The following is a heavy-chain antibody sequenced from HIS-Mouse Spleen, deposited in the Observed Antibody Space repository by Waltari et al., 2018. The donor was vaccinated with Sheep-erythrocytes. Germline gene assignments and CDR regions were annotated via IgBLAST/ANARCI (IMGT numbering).Heavy chain of an antibody. CDR1: GYTFTGYY. V-gene: IGHV1-2*02. D-gene: IGHD3-3*01. J-gene: IGHJ3*02. CDR3: ARGYYDFWSGSALGAFDI. CDR2: DNPSSGGT. Sequence: QVQLVQSGAEVKKPGASVKVSCKASGYTFTGYYMHWVRQAPGQGLEWMGWDNPSSGGTNYAQKFQGRVTMTRDTSSSTAYMELSRLRSDDTAVYYCARGYYDFWSGSALGAFDIWGQGTMVTVSS.